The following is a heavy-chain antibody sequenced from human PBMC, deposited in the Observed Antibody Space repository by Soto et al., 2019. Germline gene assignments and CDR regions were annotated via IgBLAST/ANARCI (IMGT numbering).Heavy chain of an antibody. CDR2: INHSGST. CDR1: GGSISGYY. V-gene: IGHV4-34*01. J-gene: IGHJ4*02. D-gene: IGHD6-19*01. CDR3: ATSYSNCWYFDY. Sequence: SETLSLTCAVYGGSISGYYWSWIRQPQGKGLEWIGDINHSGSTNYNPSLKSRVTISVDTSTYQFSLKLSSFSAAVTAVYYCATSYSNCWYFDYWGQGTLVTVSS.